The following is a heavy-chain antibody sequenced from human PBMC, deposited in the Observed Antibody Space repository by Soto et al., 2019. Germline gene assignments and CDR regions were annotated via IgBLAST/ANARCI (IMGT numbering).Heavy chain of an antibody. Sequence: EVQLVESGGGLVQPGRSLRLSCAASGFTFDDYAMHWVRQAPGKGLEGVSGISWNSGSIGYADSVKGRFTISRDNAKNSLYLQMNSLRAEDTALYYCAKDKYSSRWYDPLLGYWGQGTLVTVSS. V-gene: IGHV3-9*01. J-gene: IGHJ4*02. CDR3: AKDKYSSRWYDPLLGY. D-gene: IGHD6-13*01. CDR1: GFTFDDYA. CDR2: ISWNSGSI.